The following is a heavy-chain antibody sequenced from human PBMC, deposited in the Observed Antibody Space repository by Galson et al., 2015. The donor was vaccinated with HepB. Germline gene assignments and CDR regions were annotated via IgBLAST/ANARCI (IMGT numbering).Heavy chain of an antibody. Sequence: SLRLSCAASGFTFSSYEMNWVRQAPGKGLEWVSYISSSGSTIYYADSVKGRFTISRDNAKNSLYLQMNSLRAEDTAVYYCASNGDSFLYYYGMDVWGQGTTVTVSS. CDR1: GFTFSSYE. V-gene: IGHV3-48*03. J-gene: IGHJ6*02. CDR2: ISSSGSTI. CDR3: ASNGDSFLYYYGMDV. D-gene: IGHD4-17*01.